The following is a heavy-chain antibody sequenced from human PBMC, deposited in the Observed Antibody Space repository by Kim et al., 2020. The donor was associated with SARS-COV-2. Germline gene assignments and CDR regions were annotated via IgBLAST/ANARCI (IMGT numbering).Heavy chain of an antibody. Sequence: SETLSLTCTVSGGSISSYYWSWIRQPAGKGLEWIGRIYTSGSTNYNPSLKSRVTMSVDTSKNQFSLKLSSVTAADTAVYYCARSVDFWSGYYKDRVGGMDVWGQGTTVTVSS. D-gene: IGHD3-3*01. V-gene: IGHV4-4*07. CDR3: ARSVDFWSGYYKDRVGGMDV. CDR2: IYTSGST. CDR1: GGSISSYY. J-gene: IGHJ6*02.